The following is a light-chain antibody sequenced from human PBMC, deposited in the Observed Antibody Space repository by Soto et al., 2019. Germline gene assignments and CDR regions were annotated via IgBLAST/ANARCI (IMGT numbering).Light chain of an antibody. J-gene: IGKJ2*01. CDR1: QSVSSY. CDR2: RAS. V-gene: IGKV3-15*01. Sequence: EIVMTQAPATLSVSPGGRATLSCRASQSVSSYLAWYQQSPRQPPRLLIYRASTRATGIPARFSGSGSGTEFSLTLSSLQSEDFAVNYCQQYNNWPPRYTFGQGTKLEI. CDR3: QQYNNWPPRYT.